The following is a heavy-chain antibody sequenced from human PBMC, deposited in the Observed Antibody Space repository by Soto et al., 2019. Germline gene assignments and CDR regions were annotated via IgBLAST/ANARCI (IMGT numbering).Heavy chain of an antibody. CDR2: IYESGST. Sequence: PSETLSLICTVSGGSIGSYYWSWIRQPPGKGLEWIGYIYESGSTNSNPSLQSRVTISVDTSKNQFYLNLSPVTAADTATYYCARARITLVREIIKYNMDIWGQGTTVTVSS. D-gene: IGHD3-10*01. CDR1: GGSIGSYY. J-gene: IGHJ6*02. CDR3: ARARITLVREIIKYNMDI. V-gene: IGHV4-59*01.